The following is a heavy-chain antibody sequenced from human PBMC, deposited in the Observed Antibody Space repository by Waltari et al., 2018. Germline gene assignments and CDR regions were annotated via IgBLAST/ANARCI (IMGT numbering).Heavy chain of an antibody. CDR1: GFTFSNDA. CDR2: LSGNGGGT. V-gene: IGHV3-23*01. Sequence: EEQLLESGGGLVQPGGSLRPSCAASGFTFSNDAMSWVRQAPGEGSGGVARLSGNGGGTHYADSVKGRFTIAKDNSKNTLYVQMNSLGAEDTAVYYCAKDRVKWDVWGQGSTVTVSS. D-gene: IGHD3-10*01. J-gene: IGHJ6*02. CDR3: AKDRVKWDV.